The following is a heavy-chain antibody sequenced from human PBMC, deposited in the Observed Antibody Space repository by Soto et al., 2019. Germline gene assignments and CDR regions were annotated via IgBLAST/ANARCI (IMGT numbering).Heavy chain of an antibody. CDR3: ARDPDYGGNSCGCDAFDI. CDR2: IIPIFGTA. Sequence: SVKVSCKASGGTFSSYSISWVRQAPGQGLEWMGGIIPIFGTANYAQKFQGRVTITADESTSTAYMELSSLRSEDTAVYYCARDPDYGGNSCGCDAFDIWGQGTMVTVSS. V-gene: IGHV1-69*13. J-gene: IGHJ3*02. D-gene: IGHD4-17*01. CDR1: GGTFSSYS.